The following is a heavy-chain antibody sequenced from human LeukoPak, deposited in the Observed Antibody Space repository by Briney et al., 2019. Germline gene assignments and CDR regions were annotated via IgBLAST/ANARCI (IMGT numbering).Heavy chain of an antibody. CDR2: ISSSSTI. CDR3: ARGLGGSYGGRANY. V-gene: IGHV3-48*04. CDR1: GFTFSSYS. Sequence: PGGSLRLSCAASGFTFSSYSMNWVRQAPGKGLERVSYISSSSTIYYADSVKGRFTISRDNAKNSLYLQMNSLRAEDMAVYYCARGLGGSYGGRANYWGQGTLVTVSS. J-gene: IGHJ4*02. D-gene: IGHD1-26*01.